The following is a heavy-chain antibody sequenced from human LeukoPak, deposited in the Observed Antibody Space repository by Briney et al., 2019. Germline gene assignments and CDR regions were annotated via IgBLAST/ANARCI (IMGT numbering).Heavy chain of an antibody. J-gene: IGHJ4*02. CDR1: GDSISSSGYY. CDR2: INHSGST. Sequence: SETLSLTRSVSGDSISSSGYYWDWIRQPPGKGLEWIGEINHSGSTNYNPSHKSRVTISVDTSKNQFSLKLSSVTAADTAVYYCARGGAVVVPAAMVAFPYFDYWGQGTLVTVSS. CDR3: ARGGAVVVPAAMVAFPYFDY. D-gene: IGHD2-2*01. V-gene: IGHV4-39*07.